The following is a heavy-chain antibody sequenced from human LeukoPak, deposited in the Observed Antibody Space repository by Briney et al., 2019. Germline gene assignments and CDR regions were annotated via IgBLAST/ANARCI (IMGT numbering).Heavy chain of an antibody. Sequence: GGSLRLSCTASGFTFGAYAMSWVRQAPGKGLEWVGFVRSKAFGGTTEYAASVKGRFTISRDDSKSIAYLQMNSLKTEDTAVYYCTRESMITFGGVIVLYYFDYWGQGTLVTVSS. CDR1: GFTFGAYA. J-gene: IGHJ4*02. V-gene: IGHV3-49*04. CDR3: TRESMITFGGVIVLYYFDY. D-gene: IGHD3-16*02. CDR2: VRSKAFGGTT.